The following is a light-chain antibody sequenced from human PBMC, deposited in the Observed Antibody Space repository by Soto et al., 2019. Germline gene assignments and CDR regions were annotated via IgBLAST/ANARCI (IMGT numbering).Light chain of an antibody. CDR1: QSVRSNY. CDR3: QHYDGSPRT. V-gene: IGKV3-20*01. Sequence: ETVLTQSPGTVSLSLGERATLSCTTSQSVRSNYLAWYQQKPGQAPRLLIYGVFSRATGIPDRFSGSGSGTDFTLTISGLEPEDSAVYYCQHYDGSPRTFGQGTKLEI. J-gene: IGKJ2*01. CDR2: GVF.